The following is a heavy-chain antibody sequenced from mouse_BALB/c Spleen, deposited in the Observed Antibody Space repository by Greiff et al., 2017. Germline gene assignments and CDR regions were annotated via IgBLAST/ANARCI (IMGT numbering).Heavy chain of an antibody. J-gene: IGHJ4*01. CDR2: INPYNDGT. V-gene: IGHV1-14*01. CDR3: ARSRSTMITSYAMGY. D-gene: IGHD2-4*01. Sequence: EVQLQQSGPELVKPGASVKMSCKASGYTFTSYVMHWVKQKPGQGLEWIGYINPYNDGTKYNEKFKGKATLTSDKSSSTAYMELSSLTSEDSAVYYCARSRSTMITSYAMGYWGQGTSVTVSS. CDR1: GYTFTSYV.